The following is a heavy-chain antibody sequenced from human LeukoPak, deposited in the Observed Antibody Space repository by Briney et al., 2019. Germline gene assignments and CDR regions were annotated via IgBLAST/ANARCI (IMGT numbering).Heavy chain of an antibody. Sequence: PGGSLRLSCAASGFTFSSYSMNWVRQAPGKGLEWVSPISSSSSYIYYADSVKGRFTISRDNAKNSLYLQMNSLRAEDTAVYYCATARGSGYDYFSPFDYWGQGTLVTVSS. CDR3: ATARGSGYDYFSPFDY. J-gene: IGHJ4*02. CDR2: ISSSSSYI. D-gene: IGHD5-12*01. CDR1: GFTFSSYS. V-gene: IGHV3-21*01.